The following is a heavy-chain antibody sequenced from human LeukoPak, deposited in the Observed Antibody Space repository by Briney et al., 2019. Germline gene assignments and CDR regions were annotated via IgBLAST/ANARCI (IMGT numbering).Heavy chain of an antibody. CDR3: ARWLVGALKPGAFDV. D-gene: IGHD1-26*01. V-gene: IGHV3-21*01. J-gene: IGHJ3*01. Sequence: GRSLRLSCAASGFTFSSYAMHWVRQAPGKGLEWVSSISSNSYNIYYADSVRGRFTISRDNAKNSLFLQMNSLRAEDTAVYYCARWLVGALKPGAFDVWGQGTTVTVSS. CDR1: GFTFSSYA. CDR2: ISSNSYNI.